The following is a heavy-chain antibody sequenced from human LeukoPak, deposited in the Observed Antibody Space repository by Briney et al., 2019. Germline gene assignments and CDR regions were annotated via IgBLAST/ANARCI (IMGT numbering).Heavy chain of an antibody. CDR3: ARGWLENSTQVAFDI. D-gene: IGHD6-6*01. CDR1: GGSISSGGYY. J-gene: IGHJ3*02. V-gene: IGHV4-30-2*01. Sequence: PSQTLSLTCTVSGGSISSGGYYWSWIRQPPGKGLEWIGYIYHSGSTYYNPSLKSRVTISVDRSKNQFSLKLSSVTAADTAVYYCARGWLENSTQVAFDIWGQGTMSPSLQ. CDR2: IYHSGST.